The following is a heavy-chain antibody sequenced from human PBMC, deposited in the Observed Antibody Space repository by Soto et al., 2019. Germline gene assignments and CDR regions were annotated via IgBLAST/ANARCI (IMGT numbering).Heavy chain of an antibody. D-gene: IGHD2-8*01. CDR3: ARNGGAYFNY. CDR1: GDSVSSNSAT. V-gene: IGHV6-1*01. CDR2: TYYRSKWYN. J-gene: IGHJ4*02. Sequence: SQTLSLTCAISGDSVSSNSATWNWIRQSTSRGLEWLGRTYYRSKWYNHYALSVKGRMTINPDTSKNQFSLQLNSVTPEDTAVYYCARNGGAYFNYWGQGTLVTVSS.